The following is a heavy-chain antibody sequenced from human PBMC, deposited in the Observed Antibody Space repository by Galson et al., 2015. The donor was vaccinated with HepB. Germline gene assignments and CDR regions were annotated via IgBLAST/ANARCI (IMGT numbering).Heavy chain of an antibody. CDR3: ARDDLIVGANPDY. J-gene: IGHJ4*02. CDR2: IRVSNGNT. CDR1: GYTFETYS. D-gene: IGHD1-26*01. Sequence: SVKVSCKAVGYTFETYSISWVRQVPGQGLEWMGWIRVSNGNTTYAQKFQDRVTMTADRGTRTAYMEVTSLRSEDTAVYYCARDDLIVGANPDYWGQGTLVIVSS. V-gene: IGHV1-18*01.